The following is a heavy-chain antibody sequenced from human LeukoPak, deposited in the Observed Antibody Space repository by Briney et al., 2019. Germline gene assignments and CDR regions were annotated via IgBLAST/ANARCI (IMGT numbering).Heavy chain of an antibody. CDR3: AKGPDHYDSSGYLATFDY. CDR1: GFSFSSYG. J-gene: IGHJ4*02. CDR2: IAYDGSHR. Sequence: PGGSLRLSRAASGFSFSSYGMHWVRQAPGKGLEWVAVIAYDGSHRYYADSVKGRFTISRDNSKNTLYLQMNSLRPEDTAVYYCAKGPDHYDSSGYLATFDYWGQGTLVTVSS. V-gene: IGHV3-30*18. D-gene: IGHD3-22*01.